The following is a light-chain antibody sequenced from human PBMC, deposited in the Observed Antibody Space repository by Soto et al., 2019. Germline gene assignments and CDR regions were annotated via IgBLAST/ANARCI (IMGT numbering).Light chain of an antibody. CDR2: AAS. CDR1: QGIRDE. J-gene: IGKJ1*01. CDR3: LQDYDYPRT. V-gene: IGKV1-6*01. Sequence: AIQMTQSPSSLSASVGDRVTITCRASQGIRDELGWYQQKAGKAPNLLISAASRLQSGVPSRFSGRGSGTDFTLTISSLQPEDFATCYCLQDYDYPRTFGQGTKVDIK.